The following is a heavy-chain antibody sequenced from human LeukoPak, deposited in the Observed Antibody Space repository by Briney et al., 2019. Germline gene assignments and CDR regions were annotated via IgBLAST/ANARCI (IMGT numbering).Heavy chain of an antibody. CDR3: ARHVLTAGSID. CDR2: MYNSEST. D-gene: IGHD3-9*01. J-gene: IGHJ4*02. V-gene: IGHV4-59*08. CDR1: GGSINTYY. Sequence: SETLSPTCTIYGGSINTYYRSWIRQPPGKGLEWIAYMYNSESTKYNPSLKSRVTISVDTSKKPFSLKLRSVTAADTALYYCARHVLTAGSIDWGQGTLVTVSS.